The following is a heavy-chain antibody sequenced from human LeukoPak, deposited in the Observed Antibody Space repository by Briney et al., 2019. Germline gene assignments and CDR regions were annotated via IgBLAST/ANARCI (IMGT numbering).Heavy chain of an antibody. CDR3: AGRGDGYKPFDY. V-gene: IGHV1-2*02. CDR1: GYTFTSYY. CDR2: INPNSGGT. Sequence: ASVKVSCKASGYTFTSYYMHWVRQAPGQGLEWMGWINPNSGGTNYAQKFQGRVTMTRDTSISTAYMELSRLRSDDTAVYYCAGRGDGYKPFDYWGQGTLVTVSS. J-gene: IGHJ4*02. D-gene: IGHD5-24*01.